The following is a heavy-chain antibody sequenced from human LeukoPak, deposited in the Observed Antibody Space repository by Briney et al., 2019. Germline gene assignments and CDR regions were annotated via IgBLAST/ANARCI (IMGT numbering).Heavy chain of an antibody. CDR3: AKDRRAGSYDY. Sequence: GGSLRLSCAASGFTFSSYAMSWVRQAPGKGLEWVSAISGSGGNTYYADSVKGRFTISRDNSKNTLYQQMNSLRAEDTAVYYCAKDRRAGSYDYWGQGTLVTVSS. V-gene: IGHV3-23*01. CDR1: GFTFSSYA. J-gene: IGHJ4*02. CDR2: ISGSGGNT. D-gene: IGHD3-10*01.